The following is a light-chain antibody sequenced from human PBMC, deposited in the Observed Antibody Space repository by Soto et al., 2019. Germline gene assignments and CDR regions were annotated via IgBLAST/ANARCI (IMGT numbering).Light chain of an antibody. CDR1: QSVSGN. Sequence: EIVKTQSPATLSVSPGERATLSCRASQSVSGNLAWYQQKPGQAPRLLIYGASTRATGIPARFSGSGSGTEFTLTISSLQSEDFAVYYCQQYNKWPTWTFGQGTKVEIK. J-gene: IGKJ1*01. V-gene: IGKV3-15*01. CDR3: QQYNKWPTWT. CDR2: GAS.